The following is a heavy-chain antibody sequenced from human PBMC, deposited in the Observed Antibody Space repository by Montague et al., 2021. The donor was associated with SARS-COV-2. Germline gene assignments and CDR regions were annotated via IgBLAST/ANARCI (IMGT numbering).Heavy chain of an antibody. V-gene: IGHV4-61*02. J-gene: IGHJ4*02. CDR3: ARVYTVPHYVDS. D-gene: IGHD3-16*01. Sequence: TLSLTCTVSGGSITTACLYWGWIRQPPGKGLEWIGLIYPGGNTNYNPSLKTRLTISVDTSTNQFSLKLSSVTAADTAVYYCARVYTVPHYVDSWGRGTVVIVSS. CDR1: GGSITTACLY. CDR2: IYPGGNT.